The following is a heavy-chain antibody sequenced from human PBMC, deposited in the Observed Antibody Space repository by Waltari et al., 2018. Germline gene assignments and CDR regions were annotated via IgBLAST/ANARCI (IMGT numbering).Heavy chain of an antibody. CDR3: ATKMSDQWLRE. D-gene: IGHD6-19*01. J-gene: IGHJ1*01. CDR1: GYTFTESY. CDR2: VGPEEGET. Sequence: EAHLVQSGAEVKRPGATVKISCKASGYTFTESYLRWVRQAPGKGLEWMGEVGPEEGETESAGKVQGRVAMTADTSTETAYIEVRSLTSDDMAVYYCATKMSDQWLREWGQGTLVTVSS. V-gene: IGHV1-69-2*01.